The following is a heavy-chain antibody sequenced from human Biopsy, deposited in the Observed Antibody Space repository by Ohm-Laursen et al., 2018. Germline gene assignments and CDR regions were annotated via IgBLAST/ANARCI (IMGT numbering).Heavy chain of an antibody. Sequence: SLRLSCSASGFPFTGFSMDWVRQAPGKGLEWVASITSGSSYIYYADSVKGRFTISRDNPKNSLYLQMNSLRADDSAVYYCARDSSRGAREGGMDVWGQGTTVTVSS. CDR1: GFPFTGFS. D-gene: IGHD6-6*01. J-gene: IGHJ6*02. CDR2: ITSGSSYI. V-gene: IGHV3-21*01. CDR3: ARDSSRGAREGGMDV.